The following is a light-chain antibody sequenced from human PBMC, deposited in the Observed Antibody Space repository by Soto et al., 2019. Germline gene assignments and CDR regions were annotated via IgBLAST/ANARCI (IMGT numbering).Light chain of an antibody. J-gene: IGKJ5*01. CDR3: QQLFDSPIP. CDR2: AAS. CDR1: QVISTS. Sequence: GESVTITCRASQVISTSLAWYQVKPGKAPKLLIYAASTLESGVPSRFSATVSGTEFSLTITSLQPEGFATYYCQQLFDSPIPFGQGRRLAIK. V-gene: IGKV1-9*01.